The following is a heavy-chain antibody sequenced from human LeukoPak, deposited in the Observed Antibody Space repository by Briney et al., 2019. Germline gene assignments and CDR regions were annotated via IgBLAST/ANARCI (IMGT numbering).Heavy chain of an antibody. D-gene: IGHD2-15*01. J-gene: IGHJ6*03. V-gene: IGHV3-21*06. CDR3: AKARGVVVAATPAAYYYYYMDV. CDR2: ISSSSSYI. CDR1: GFTFSSYT. Sequence: GGSLRLSCAASGFTFSSYTMNWVRQAPGKGLEWVSSISSSSSYIFYADSVKGRFTISRDNAKNSLYLQMNSLRAEDTAVYYCAKARGVVVAATPAAYYYYYMDVWGKGTTVTISS.